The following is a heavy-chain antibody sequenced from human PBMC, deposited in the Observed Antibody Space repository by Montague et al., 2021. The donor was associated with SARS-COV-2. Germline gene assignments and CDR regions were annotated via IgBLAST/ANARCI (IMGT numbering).Heavy chain of an antibody. CDR2: TYYRSKWYN. CDR1: GDSVSSNIAT. Sequence: CAISGDSVSSNIATWNWIRQSPSRGLEWLGRTYYRSKWYNDYAVSVKSRVIINPDTSNNRISLQSNSVTPEDTAVYYCARAYCGGDCSFYWYFDPWGRGTLVTVSS. J-gene: IGHJ2*01. CDR3: ARAYCGGDCSFYWYFDP. D-gene: IGHD2-21*02. V-gene: IGHV6-1*01.